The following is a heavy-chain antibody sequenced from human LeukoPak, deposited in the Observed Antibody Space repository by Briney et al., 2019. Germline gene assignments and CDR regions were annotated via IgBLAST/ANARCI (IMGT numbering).Heavy chain of an antibody. Sequence: SETLPLTCTVSGGSISSYYWSWIRQPPGKGPERIGSIHYSGSTYYNPSLKSRGSISVDTSKNQFSLKLTSVTAADTAVYYCARAGLGQGAYWGQGTLVTVS. V-gene: IGHV4-59*01. D-gene: IGHD3/OR15-3a*01. CDR1: GGSISSYY. CDR2: IHYSGST. J-gene: IGHJ4*02. CDR3: ARAGLGQGAY.